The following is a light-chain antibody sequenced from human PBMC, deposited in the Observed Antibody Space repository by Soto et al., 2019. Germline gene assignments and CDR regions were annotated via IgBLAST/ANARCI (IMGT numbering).Light chain of an antibody. CDR1: SSDIGAYNY. CDR3: SSHASNRDVL. Sequence: QSVLTQPASVSGSPGQSITISCTGTSSDIGAYNYVSWYQQHPGKAPKLMIYDVSNRPSGVSNRFSGSKSGNTASLTISGLQAEDEADYYCSSHASNRDVLFGGGTKLTVL. J-gene: IGLJ2*01. V-gene: IGLV2-14*01. CDR2: DVS.